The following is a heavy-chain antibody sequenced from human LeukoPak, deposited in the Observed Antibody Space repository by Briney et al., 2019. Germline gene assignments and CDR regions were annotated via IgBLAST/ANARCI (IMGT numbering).Heavy chain of an antibody. CDR2: VSAYNGDT. CDR1: GYTFTSCG. Sequence: ASVKVSCKASGYTFTSCGICWVRQAPGQGLEWMGWVSAYNGDTNYAQKFQGRVTMTIDTSTSTAYMELRSLSSDDTAVYYCARDAPRWRNAFDFWGQGTMVTVSS. D-gene: IGHD4-23*01. CDR3: ARDAPRWRNAFDF. J-gene: IGHJ3*01. V-gene: IGHV1-18*01.